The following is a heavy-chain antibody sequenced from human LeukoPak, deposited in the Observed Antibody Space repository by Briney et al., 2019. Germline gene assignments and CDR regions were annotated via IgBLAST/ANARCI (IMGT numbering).Heavy chain of an antibody. D-gene: IGHD6-19*01. Sequence: GGSLSLSCAASGFTFSSYAMSWVRQAPGKGLEWVSAISGSGGSTYYADSVKGRFTISRDNSKNTLYLQMSSLRAEDTAVYYCAKGYSSGWYSFDYWGQGTLVTVSS. J-gene: IGHJ4*02. CDR2: ISGSGGST. CDR1: GFTFSSYA. CDR3: AKGYSSGWYSFDY. V-gene: IGHV3-23*01.